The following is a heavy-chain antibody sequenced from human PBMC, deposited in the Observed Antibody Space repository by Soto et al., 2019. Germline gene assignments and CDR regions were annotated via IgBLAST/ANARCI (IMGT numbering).Heavy chain of an antibody. Sequence: QVQLVESGGGVVQPGRSLRLSCAASGFTFSSYAMHWVRQAPGKGLEWVAVISYDGSNKYYADSVKGRFTISRDNSKNTLYLQMNSLRAEDTAVYYCAREEVGATWGWFDYWGQGTLVTVAS. J-gene: IGHJ4*02. D-gene: IGHD1-26*01. CDR1: GFTFSSYA. CDR2: ISYDGSNK. V-gene: IGHV3-30-3*01. CDR3: AREEVGATWGWFDY.